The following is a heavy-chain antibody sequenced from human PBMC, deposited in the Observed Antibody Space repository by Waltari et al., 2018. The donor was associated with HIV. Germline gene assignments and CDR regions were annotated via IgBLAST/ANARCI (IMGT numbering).Heavy chain of an antibody. CDR2: IRGSGCTT. CDR1: GFTFSNYQ. J-gene: IGHJ1*01. CDR3: AKEEYSSGWFGVSFQH. V-gene: IGHV3-23*01. D-gene: IGHD6-19*01. Sequence: EVQLLVSGGGLVQPGGSLRLPCAASGFTFSNYQMNWVRQAPGKGLEWVSAIRGSGCTTYDADSVKGRFTISRDNSKNTLYLQMNSLRAGDTAVYYCAKEEYSSGWFGVSFQHWGQGTLVTVSS.